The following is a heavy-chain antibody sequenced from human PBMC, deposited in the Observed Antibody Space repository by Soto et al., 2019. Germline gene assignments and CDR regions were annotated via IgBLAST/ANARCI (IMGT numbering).Heavy chain of an antibody. V-gene: IGHV3-74*01. D-gene: IGHD6-13*01. CDR2: INSDGSST. CDR3: ASDRIAAAGNYHYYGMDV. Sequence: EVQLVESGGGLVQPGGSLRLSCAASGFTFSSYWMHWVRQAPGKGLVWVSRINSDGSSTSYADSVKGRFTISRDNAKNTXXLQMNSLRAEDTAVDYCASDRIAAAGNYHYYGMDVWGQGTTVTVSS. J-gene: IGHJ6*02. CDR1: GFTFSSYW.